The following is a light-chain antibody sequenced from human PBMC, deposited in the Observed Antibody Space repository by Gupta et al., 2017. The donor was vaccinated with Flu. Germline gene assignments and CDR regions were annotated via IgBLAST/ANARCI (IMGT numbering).Light chain of an antibody. CDR1: SSDVGGYNF. Sequence: QSALTQPASVSGSPGQSITISCTGTSSDVGGYNFVSWYQQNPGKAPKLMIYDVSYRPSGVSNRFSGSKPGNTASLTISGLQAEDEADYYCSSYTSSSALYVFGTGTKVTVL. J-gene: IGLJ1*01. V-gene: IGLV2-14*01. CDR3: SSYTSSSALYV. CDR2: DVS.